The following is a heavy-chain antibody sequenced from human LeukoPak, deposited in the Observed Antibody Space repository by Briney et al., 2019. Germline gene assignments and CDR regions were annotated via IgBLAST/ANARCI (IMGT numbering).Heavy chain of an antibody. CDR3: TTYGSGRKFDY. CDR2: IESKTDGGTT. V-gene: IGHV3-15*04. D-gene: IGHD3-10*01. CDR1: GFSFSDAW. J-gene: IGHJ4*02. Sequence: GGSLRLSCAASGFSFSDAWMSWVRQIPGKGLEWVGRIESKTDGGTTDYAAPVKGRFTISRDDSTNPLYLQMNSVKSEDTAVYYCTTYGSGRKFDYWGQGILVTVSS.